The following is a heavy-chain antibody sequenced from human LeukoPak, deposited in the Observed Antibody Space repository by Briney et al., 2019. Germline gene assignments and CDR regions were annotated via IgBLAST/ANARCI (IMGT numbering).Heavy chain of an antibody. CDR3: ARDIVLTVYAPPPSTYNWFDP. CDR1: GGSFSGYY. V-gene: IGHV4-34*01. CDR2: INHSGST. Sequence: SETLSLTCAVYGGSFSGYYWSWIRQPPGKGLEWIGEINHSGSTNYNPSLKSRVTISVDTSKNQFSLKLSSVTAADTAVYYCARDIVLTVYAPPPSTYNWFDPWGQGTLVTVSS. D-gene: IGHD2-8*01. J-gene: IGHJ5*02.